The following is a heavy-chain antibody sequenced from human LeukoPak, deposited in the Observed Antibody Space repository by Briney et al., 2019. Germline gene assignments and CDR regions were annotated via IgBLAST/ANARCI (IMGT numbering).Heavy chain of an antibody. J-gene: IGHJ3*02. CDR3: ARAPYYYDSSGYRQTNAFDI. D-gene: IGHD3-22*01. Sequence: SETLSLTCAVYGGSFSGYYWSWIRQPPGKGLEWIGEINHSGSTNYNPSLKSRVTTSVDTSKNQFSLKVNSVTAADTAVYYCARAPYYYDSSGYRQTNAFDIWGQGTMVTVSS. V-gene: IGHV4-34*01. CDR1: GGSFSGYY. CDR2: INHSGST.